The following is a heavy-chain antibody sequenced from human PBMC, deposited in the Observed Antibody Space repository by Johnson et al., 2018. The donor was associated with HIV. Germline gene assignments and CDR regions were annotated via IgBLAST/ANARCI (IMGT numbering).Heavy chain of an antibody. V-gene: IGHV3-15*01. CDR1: GFTFSSYA. D-gene: IGHD3-16*01. CDR3: PTDLIVVIPIGAFDV. J-gene: IGHJ3*01. Sequence: VQLVESGGGLVQRGGSLRLSCLASGFTFSSYAMHWVRQAPGKGLEWVGRIKSKTDGGTTDYAAPVKGRFTISRDDSKNTLYLQMNSLKTEDTAVYYCPTDLIVVIPIGAFDVWGQGTTVTV. CDR2: IKSKTDGGTT.